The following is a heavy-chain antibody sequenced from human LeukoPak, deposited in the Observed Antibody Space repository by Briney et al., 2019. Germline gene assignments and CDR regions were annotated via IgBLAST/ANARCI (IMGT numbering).Heavy chain of an antibody. J-gene: IGHJ6*02. CDR1: GFTVSSNY. D-gene: IGHD4-23*01. CDR2: IYSGGST. CDR3: ASGGVRTVVNPYYYYYGMDV. V-gene: IGHV3-66*01. Sequence: GGSLRLSCAASGFTVSSNYMSWVRQAPGKGLEWVSVIYSGGSTYYADSVKGRFTISRDNSKNTLYLQMNSLRAEDTAVYYCASGGVRTVVNPYYYYYGMDVWGQGTTVTVSS.